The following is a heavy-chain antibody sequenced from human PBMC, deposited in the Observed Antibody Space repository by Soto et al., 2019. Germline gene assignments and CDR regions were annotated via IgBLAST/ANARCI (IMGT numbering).Heavy chain of an antibody. J-gene: IGHJ3*02. D-gene: IGHD6-13*01. CDR3: ARATWDSREGAFDI. Sequence: SVKVSCKASGYTFTGYYMQWVRQARGQRLEWIGWIVVGSGNTNYAQKFQERVTITRDMSTSTAYMELSRLRSDDTAVYYCARATWDSREGAFDIWGQGTMVTVSS. CDR2: IVVGSGNT. V-gene: IGHV1-58*02. CDR1: GYTFTGYY.